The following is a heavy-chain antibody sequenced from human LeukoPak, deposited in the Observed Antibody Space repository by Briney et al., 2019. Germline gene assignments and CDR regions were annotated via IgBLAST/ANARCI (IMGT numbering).Heavy chain of an antibody. CDR2: ISGYNGNT. Sequence: GASVKVSCKASGYIFTNFGISWVRQARGQGLEWMGWISGYNGNTKYVQKFQGRVTMTTDTSTSTAYMELRSLRSEDTAVYYCARDLSGAGPDYWGQGTLVTVSS. CDR3: ARDLSGAGPDY. J-gene: IGHJ4*02. D-gene: IGHD3-10*01. CDR1: GYIFTNFG. V-gene: IGHV1-18*01.